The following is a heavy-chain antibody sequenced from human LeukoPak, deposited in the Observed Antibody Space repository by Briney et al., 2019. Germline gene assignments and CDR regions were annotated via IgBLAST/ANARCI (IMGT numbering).Heavy chain of an antibody. CDR2: INPNNGGT. D-gene: IGHD1-26*01. CDR1: GYTFTGHY. J-gene: IGHJ4*02. CDR3: ARDGAAATKRGHFDY. V-gene: IGHV1-2*02. Sequence: GASVKVSCKASGYTFTGHYMHWLRQAPEQGLEWMGWINPNNGGTNYAQKFQGRVTMTRDTSTLTVYIELSSLRSDDTAMYYCARDGAAATKRGHFDYWGQGTLVAVSS.